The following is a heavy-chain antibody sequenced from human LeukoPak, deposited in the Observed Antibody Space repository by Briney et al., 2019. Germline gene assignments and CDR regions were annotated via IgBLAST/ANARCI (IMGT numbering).Heavy chain of an antibody. J-gene: IGHJ6*04. V-gene: IGHV3-13*05. Sequence: GGSLRPSCAASGFTFSSYDMHWVRQATGKGLEWVSAIGTAGDPYYPGPVKGRFTISRENAKNSLYLQMNSLRAGDTAVYYCARGKITMVRGVINDYGMDVWGKGTTVTVSS. D-gene: IGHD3-10*01. CDR2: IGTAGDP. CDR1: GFTFSSYD. CDR3: ARGKITMVRGVINDYGMDV.